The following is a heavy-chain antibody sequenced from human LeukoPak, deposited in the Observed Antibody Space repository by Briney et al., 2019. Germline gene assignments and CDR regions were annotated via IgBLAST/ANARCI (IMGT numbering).Heavy chain of an antibody. Sequence: PGGSLRLSCAASGFTFSSYAMSWVRQAPGKGLEWVSAISGSGGSTYYADSVKGRFTISRDNSKNTLYLQMNSLRAEDTAVYYCAKKGGWVVVVAILSREGYFDYWGQGTLVTVSS. J-gene: IGHJ4*02. D-gene: IGHD2-15*01. V-gene: IGHV3-23*01. CDR3: AKKGGWVVVVAILSREGYFDY. CDR1: GFTFSSYA. CDR2: ISGSGGST.